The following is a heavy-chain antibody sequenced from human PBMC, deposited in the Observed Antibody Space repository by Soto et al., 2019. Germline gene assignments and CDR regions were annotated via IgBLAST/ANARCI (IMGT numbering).Heavy chain of an antibody. J-gene: IGHJ5*02. CDR2: IYASGST. Sequence: SEPLSLTCNVSYDSLSTYYWSWIRQPAGKGLEWIGRIYASGSTNYNPSLKGRVSMSVDTSKKQFSLRMISVTAADTAMYYCARSAIPRGGWFRLWGQGVLVTVSS. V-gene: IGHV4-4*07. CDR3: ARSAIPRGGWFRL. CDR1: YDSLSTYY. D-gene: IGHD2-21*01.